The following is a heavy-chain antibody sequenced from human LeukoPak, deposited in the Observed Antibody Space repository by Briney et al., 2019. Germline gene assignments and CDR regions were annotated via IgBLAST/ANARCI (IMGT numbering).Heavy chain of an antibody. J-gene: IGHJ3*02. CDR1: GYTFTSYD. CDR2: MNPNSGNT. Sequence: ASVKVSCKASGYTFTSYDINWVRQATGQGLEWMGWMNPNSGNTGYAQKFQGRVTMTRNTSISTAYMELSSLRSEDTAVYYCARAAPKGRKLLWFGELKTGAFDIWGQGTMVTVSS. V-gene: IGHV1-8*01. D-gene: IGHD3-10*01. CDR3: ARAAPKGRKLLWFGELKTGAFDI.